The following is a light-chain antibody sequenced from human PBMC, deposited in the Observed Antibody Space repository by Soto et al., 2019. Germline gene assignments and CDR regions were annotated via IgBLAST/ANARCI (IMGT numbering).Light chain of an antibody. J-gene: IGKJ1*01. Sequence: EIVMTQSPATLSLSPGVRATLSFRASQSVSSNLAWYQQKPGQAPRLLIYDASIRATGVPDRFSGSGSGTEFSLTINSLQSEDFGVYFCQQYDQWWTFGQGTKVDIK. CDR2: DAS. CDR3: QQYDQWWT. V-gene: IGKV3-15*01. CDR1: QSVSSN.